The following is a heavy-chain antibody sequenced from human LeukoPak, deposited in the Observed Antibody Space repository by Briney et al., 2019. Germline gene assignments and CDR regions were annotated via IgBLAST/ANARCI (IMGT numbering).Heavy chain of an antibody. CDR3: AKTRPLDSSSWSHGDY. V-gene: IGHV3-23*01. J-gene: IGHJ4*02. CDR1: GFTFSNYA. CDR2: ISGSGDST. D-gene: IGHD6-13*01. Sequence: PGGSLRLSCAASGFTFSNYAMSWVRQAPGKGLESVSAISGSGDSTYYGDSVKGRFTISRDNSKNTLYLQMNSLRAEDTAVYYCAKTRPLDSSSWSHGDYWGQGTLVTVSS.